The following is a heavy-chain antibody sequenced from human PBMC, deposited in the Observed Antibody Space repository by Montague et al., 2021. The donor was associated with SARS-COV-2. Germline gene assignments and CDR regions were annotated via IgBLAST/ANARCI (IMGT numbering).Heavy chain of an antibody. CDR1: GDSVSHDF. Sequence: SETLSPTCTVSGDSVSHDFWTWIRKPPGKGREWIGNVYYSRSSSYNTSRMGRVSIAVDTSKNQFFLRLNTVTAADTAIYYCVRDPAPSGSGTFYDYWGQGTLVAVSS. D-gene: IGHD1-26*01. CDR2: VYYSRSS. CDR3: VRDPAPSGSGTFYDY. J-gene: IGHJ4*02. V-gene: IGHV4-59*02.